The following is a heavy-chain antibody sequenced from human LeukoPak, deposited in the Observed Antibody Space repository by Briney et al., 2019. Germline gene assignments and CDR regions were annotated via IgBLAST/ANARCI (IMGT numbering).Heavy chain of an antibody. V-gene: IGHV4-61*02. J-gene: IGHJ6*03. Sequence: SETLSLTCTVSGDSISSGSYYWSWIRQPAGKGLEWIGRIYTSGSTNYNASLMSRVTISVDTSKNQFSLKLSSVTAADTAVYYCARERVTYYYDSSGPITCYYMDVWGKGTTVTVSS. D-gene: IGHD3-22*01. CDR1: GDSISSGSYY. CDR2: IYTSGST. CDR3: ARERVTYYYDSSGPITCYYMDV.